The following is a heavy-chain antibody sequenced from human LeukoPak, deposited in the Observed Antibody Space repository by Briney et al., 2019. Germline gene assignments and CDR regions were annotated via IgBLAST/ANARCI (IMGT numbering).Heavy chain of an antibody. D-gene: IGHD6-13*01. V-gene: IGHV3-49*04. CDR1: GFTFADYC. Sequence: PGGSLRLSCTASGFTFADYCFNWVRQAPGKGLEWVGFIRSKAYGGTTECAASVKGRFTISRDDSKSIAYLQMNSLKTEDTAVYYCTRVMGLAAAGTRDYWGQGTLVTVSS. J-gene: IGHJ4*02. CDR2: IRSKAYGGTT. CDR3: TRVMGLAAAGTRDY.